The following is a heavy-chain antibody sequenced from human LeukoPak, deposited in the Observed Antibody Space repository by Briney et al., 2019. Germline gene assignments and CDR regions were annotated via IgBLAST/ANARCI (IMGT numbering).Heavy chain of an antibody. J-gene: IGHJ5*02. CDR1: GGSISSGSYY. Sequence: SETLSLTCTVSGGSISSGSYYWSWIRQPAGKGLEWIGRIYTSGSTNYNPSLKSRVTISVDTSKNQFSLKLSSVTAADTAVYYCARDPYYDSSRYLNPWGQGTLITVSS. V-gene: IGHV4-61*02. D-gene: IGHD3-22*01. CDR3: ARDPYYDSSRYLNP. CDR2: IYTSGST.